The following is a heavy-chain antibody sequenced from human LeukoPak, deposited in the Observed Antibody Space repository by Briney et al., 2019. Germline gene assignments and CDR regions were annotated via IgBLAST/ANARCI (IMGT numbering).Heavy chain of an antibody. Sequence: GGSLRLSCAASGFTFSSYSMNWVRQAPGKGLEWVSSISSSSYIYYADSVKGRFTISRDNAKNSLYLQMSSLRAEDTAVYYCAREPWAFFDYWGQGTLVTVSS. CDR3: AREPWAFFDY. J-gene: IGHJ4*02. CDR2: ISSSSYI. CDR1: GFTFSSYS. V-gene: IGHV3-21*01. D-gene: IGHD1-26*01.